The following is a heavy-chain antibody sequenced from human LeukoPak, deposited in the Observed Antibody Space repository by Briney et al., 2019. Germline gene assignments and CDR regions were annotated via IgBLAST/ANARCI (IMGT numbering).Heavy chain of an antibody. J-gene: IGHJ4*02. V-gene: IGHV3-30*14. CDR3: ARAKPKNMVRGLIMRRESRYYFDY. D-gene: IGHD3-10*01. CDR1: GFTFSSYA. CDR2: ISYDGSNK. Sequence: TGGSLRLSCAASGFTFSSYAMHWVRQAPGKGLDWVAVISYDGSNKFYADSVKGRFTISRDNSKSTLYIQMNSLRAEDTAVYYCARAKPKNMVRGLIMRRESRYYFDYWGQGTLVTASS.